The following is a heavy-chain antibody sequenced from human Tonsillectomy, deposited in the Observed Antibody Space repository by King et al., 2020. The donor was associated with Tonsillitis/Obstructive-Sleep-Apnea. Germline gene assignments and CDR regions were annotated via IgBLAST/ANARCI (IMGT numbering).Heavy chain of an antibody. D-gene: IGHD3-3*01. V-gene: IGHV3-30*04. J-gene: IGHJ4*02. CDR3: ARPYYDFWSGYLY. CDR2: ISYDGSNK. Sequence: VQLVESGGGVVQPGRSLRLSCAASGFTFSSYTMHWVRQAPGKGLERVAVISYDGSNKYYADSVKGRFTISRDNSKNTLYLQMNSLRAEDTAVYYCARPYYDFWSGYLYWGQGTLVTVSS. CDR1: GFTFSSYT.